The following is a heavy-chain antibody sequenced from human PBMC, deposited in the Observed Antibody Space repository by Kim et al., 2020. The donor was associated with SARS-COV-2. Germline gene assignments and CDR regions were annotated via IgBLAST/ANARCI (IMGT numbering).Heavy chain of an antibody. V-gene: IGHV4-59*01. J-gene: IGHJ4*02. CDR3: ARDRGSSSWLDY. Sequence: NDNPSLKSRVTISVDTSKNQFSLKLSSVTAADTAVYYCARDRGSSSWLDYWGQGALVTVSS. D-gene: IGHD6-13*01.